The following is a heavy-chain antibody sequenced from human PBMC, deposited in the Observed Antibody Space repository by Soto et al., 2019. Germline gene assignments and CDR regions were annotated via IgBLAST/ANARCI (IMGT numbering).Heavy chain of an antibody. CDR3: TTRRFGVRGVTSMDD. D-gene: IGHD3-10*01. CDR1: GGSIGGSNYF. Sequence: SETLSLTCTVSGGSIGGSNYFWGWIRQSPGTGLEWLGTIYSTGSTYYNPSPKRRITMSVDTSKNRFSLNLGSVTAADTAVYYCTTRRFGVRGVTSMDDWGPGTTVTVS. V-gene: IGHV4-39*01. CDR2: IYSTGST. J-gene: IGHJ6*02.